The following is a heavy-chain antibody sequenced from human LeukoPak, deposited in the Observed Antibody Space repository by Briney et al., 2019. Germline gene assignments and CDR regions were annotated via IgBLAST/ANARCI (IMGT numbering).Heavy chain of an antibody. V-gene: IGHV1-8*01. CDR2: MNPNSGNT. CDR1: GYTFTSYD. Sequence: ASVKVSCKASGYTFTSYDINWVRQATGQGLEWMGWMNPNSGNTGYAQKFQGRVTMTRNTSISTAYMELSSLRSEDTAVYYCARPSDCGSTSCYTFYYYYGMDVWGQGTTVTVSS. CDR3: ARPSDCGSTSCYTFYYYYGMDV. J-gene: IGHJ6*02. D-gene: IGHD2-2*02.